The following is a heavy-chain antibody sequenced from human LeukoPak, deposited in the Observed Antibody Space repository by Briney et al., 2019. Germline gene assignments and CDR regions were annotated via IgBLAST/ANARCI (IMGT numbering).Heavy chain of an antibody. CDR2: FYVGGAT. Sequence: PGGSLRLSCAVSGFSVTNNYMSWVRQAPGKGLEWVSVFYVGGATYYADSVKGRFTISRDNSENTLYLQMNSLRAEDTAVYYCARDPWGAVATGYFDYWGQGALVTVSS. CDR3: ARDPWGAVATGYFDY. J-gene: IGHJ4*02. CDR1: GFSVTNNY. D-gene: IGHD6-19*01. V-gene: IGHV3-53*01.